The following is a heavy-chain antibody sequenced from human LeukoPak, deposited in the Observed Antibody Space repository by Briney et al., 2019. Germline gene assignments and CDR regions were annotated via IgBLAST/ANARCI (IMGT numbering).Heavy chain of an antibody. CDR1: GFTFSSYA. V-gene: IGHV3-23*01. J-gene: IGHJ4*02. D-gene: IGHD5/OR15-5a*01. CDR3: AKDRRHRVYYFDY. Sequence: PGGSLRLSCAASGFTFSSYAMSWVRQAPGKGLEWVSAISGSGGSTYYADSVKGRFTISRDNSKNTLYLQMNSPRAEDTAVYYCAKDRRHRVYYFDYWGQGTLVTASS. CDR2: ISGSGGST.